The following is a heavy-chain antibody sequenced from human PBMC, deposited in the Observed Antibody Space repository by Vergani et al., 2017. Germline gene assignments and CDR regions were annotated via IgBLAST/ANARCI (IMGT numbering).Heavy chain of an antibody. D-gene: IGHD6-19*01. J-gene: IGHJ6*03. CDR3: ARDRXISSGWLSHYYRDV. CDR1: GFTFTSYG. CDR2: ISAYNGNT. Sequence: QVQLVQSGAEVKKPGASVKVSCKASGFTFTSYGIRWVRQAPGKGLEWMAWISAYNGNTNYAQKLQGRVTMTTDTSTSTAYMQLRSLRSDDTAVYYCARDRXISSGWLSHYYRDVWGKGTTVTVSS. V-gene: IGHV1-18*01.